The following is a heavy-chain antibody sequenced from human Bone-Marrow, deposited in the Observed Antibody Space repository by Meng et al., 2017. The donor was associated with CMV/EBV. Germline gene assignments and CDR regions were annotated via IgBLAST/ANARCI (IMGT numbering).Heavy chain of an antibody. J-gene: IGHJ6*02. CDR1: GYTFTGYY. CDR3: ARATYGGYYNYGMDV. CDR2: INPNSGGT. Sequence: ASVKVSCKASGYTFTGYYMHWVRQAPGQGLEWMGWINPNSGGTNYAQKFQGRVTMTRDTSISTAYMELSRLRADDTAVYYWARATYGGYYNYGMDVWGQGTTVTVSS. V-gene: IGHV1-2*02. D-gene: IGHD4/OR15-4a*01.